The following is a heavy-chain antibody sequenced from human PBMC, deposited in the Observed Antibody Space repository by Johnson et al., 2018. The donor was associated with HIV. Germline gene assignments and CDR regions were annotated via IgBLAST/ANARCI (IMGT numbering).Heavy chain of an antibody. CDR1: GFTFSSYA. Sequence: VQLVESGGGVVQPGRSLRLSCAASGFTFSSYAMHWVRQAPGKGLEWVAVISYDGSTKYYADSVKGRFTISRDNSKNTLYLQMNSLRAEDTAVYYCARGFLTGTPSDAFDIWGQGTMVTVSS. CDR3: ARGFLTGTPSDAFDI. CDR2: ISYDGSTK. D-gene: IGHD1-1*01. V-gene: IGHV3-30*04. J-gene: IGHJ3*02.